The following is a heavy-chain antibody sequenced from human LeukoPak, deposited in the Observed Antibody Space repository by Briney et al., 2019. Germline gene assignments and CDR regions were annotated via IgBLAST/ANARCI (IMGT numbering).Heavy chain of an antibody. CDR3: ARLEYSSSSGEGWFDP. V-gene: IGHV5-51*01. J-gene: IGHJ5*02. CDR1: GSRYTSYW. CDR2: IYPGDSKT. Sequence: GESLKISCQGSGSRYTSYWIGWARQMPGKGLEWMGIIYPGDSKTRYSPSFQGQVTISADKSISTAYLQWNSLKASDTAMYYCARLEYSSSSGEGWFDPWGQGTLVTVSS. D-gene: IGHD6-6*01.